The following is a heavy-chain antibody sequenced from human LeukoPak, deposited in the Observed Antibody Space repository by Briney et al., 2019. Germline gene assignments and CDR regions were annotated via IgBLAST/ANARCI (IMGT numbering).Heavy chain of an antibody. D-gene: IGHD5-18*01. CDR1: GYTFTDYH. V-gene: IGHV1-2*02. CDR2: VNSDSGGT. Sequence: ASVKVSRKASGYTFTDYHIHWVRQAPGQGLEWMGWVNSDSGGTNYAQKFQGRVTMTRDTSITIAYMELSSLRSDDAAIYYCARDSTAMTGLNMDVWGQGTTVTVSS. CDR3: ARDSTAMTGLNMDV. J-gene: IGHJ6*02.